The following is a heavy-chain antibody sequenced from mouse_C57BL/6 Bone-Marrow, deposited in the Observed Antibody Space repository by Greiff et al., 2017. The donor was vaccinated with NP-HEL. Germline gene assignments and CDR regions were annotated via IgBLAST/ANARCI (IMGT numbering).Heavy chain of an antibody. CDR3: AYEYDRFAD. J-gene: IGHJ3*01. V-gene: IGHV1-19*01. CDR1: GYTFTDYY. CDR2: INPYNGGT. Sequence: EVQLQQSGPVLVKPGASVKMSCKASGYTFTDYYMNWVKQSPGKSLEWIGVINPYNGGTSYNEKFKGKATLTVDKSSSTAYMQLNSLTSEDSAVYYCAYEYDRFADWGQGTLVTVSA. D-gene: IGHD2-4*01.